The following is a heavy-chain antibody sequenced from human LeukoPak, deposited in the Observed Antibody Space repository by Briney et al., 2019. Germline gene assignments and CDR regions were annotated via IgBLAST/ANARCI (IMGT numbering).Heavy chain of an antibody. CDR3: AIDRDGYNPVY. D-gene: IGHD5-24*01. J-gene: IGHJ4*02. V-gene: IGHV3-53*01. CDR2: IYSGGST. Sequence: PGGSLRLSCAASGFTVSSNYMSWVRQAPGKGLEWVSVIYSGGSTYYADSVKGRFTISRDNSKNTLYLQMNSLSSEHTAVYYCAIDRDGYNPVYWGQGTLVTVSS. CDR1: GFTVSSNY.